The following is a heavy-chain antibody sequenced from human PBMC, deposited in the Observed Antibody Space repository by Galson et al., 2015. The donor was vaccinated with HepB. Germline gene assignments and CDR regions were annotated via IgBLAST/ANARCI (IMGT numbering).Heavy chain of an antibody. D-gene: IGHD4-17*01. J-gene: IGHJ4*02. Sequence: SLRLSCAASGFTFSSYGMHWVRQAPGKGLEWVAVISYDGSNKYYADSVKGRFTISRDNSKNTLYLQMNSLRAEDTAVYYCASDTAPTSPRYGALYSGQGALLAASP. CDR1: GFTFSSYG. V-gene: IGHV3-30*03. CDR3: ASDTAPTSPRYGALY. CDR2: ISYDGSNK.